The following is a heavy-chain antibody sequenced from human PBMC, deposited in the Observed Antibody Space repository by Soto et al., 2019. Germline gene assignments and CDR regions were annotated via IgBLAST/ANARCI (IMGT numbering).Heavy chain of an antibody. V-gene: IGHV3-23*01. CDR1: GFTFGGNA. J-gene: IGHJ6*02. CDR3: TNRWSYYYGLDV. CDR2: ISGSGGST. Sequence: GGSQRLSYAASGFTFGGNAMSWVRQAPGKGLEWVSAISGSGGSTYYADSVKGRFTISRDNSKNSLYLQMNTLGAEDTAIYYCTNRWSYYYGLDVWGPGTTVTVSS. D-gene: IGHD3-3*01.